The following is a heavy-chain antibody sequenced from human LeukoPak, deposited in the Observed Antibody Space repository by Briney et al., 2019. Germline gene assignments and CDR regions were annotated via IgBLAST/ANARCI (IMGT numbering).Heavy chain of an antibody. CDR3: ARGGHDYGDYGPNEAHSWFDP. D-gene: IGHD4-17*01. CDR2: INPSGGST. Sequence: ASVTVSCKASGYTFTSYYMHWVRQAPGQGLEWMGIINPSGGSTSYAQKFQGRVTMTRDTSTSTVYMEPSSLRSEDTAVYYCARGGHDYGDYGPNEAHSWFDPWGQGTLVTVSS. CDR1: GYTFTSYY. J-gene: IGHJ5*02. V-gene: IGHV1-46*01.